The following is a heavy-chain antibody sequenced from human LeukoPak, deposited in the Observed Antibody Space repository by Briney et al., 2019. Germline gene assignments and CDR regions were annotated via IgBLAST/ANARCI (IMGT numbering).Heavy chain of an antibody. CDR1: GYTFTSYD. V-gene: IGHV1-8*01. CDR3: ASTASLGPAAANYYYYGMDV. Sequence: ASVKVSCKASGYTFTSYDINWVRQATGQGLEWMGWMNPNSGNTGYAQKFQGRVTVTRNTSISTAYMELSSLRSEDTAVYYCASTASLGPAAANYYYYGMDVWGQGTTVTVSS. J-gene: IGHJ6*02. D-gene: IGHD2-2*01. CDR2: MNPNSGNT.